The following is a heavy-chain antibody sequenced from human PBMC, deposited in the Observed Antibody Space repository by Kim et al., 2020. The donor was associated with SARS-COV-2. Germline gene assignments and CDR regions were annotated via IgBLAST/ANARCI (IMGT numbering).Heavy chain of an antibody. CDR3: ARDGYYDFWSGYYDPVFDY. V-gene: IGHV3-33*01. CDR2: IWYDGSNK. CDR1: GFTFSSYG. Sequence: GVSLRLSCAASGFTFSSYGMHWVRQAPGKGLEWVAVIWYDGSNKYYADSVKGRFTISRDNSKNTLYLQMNSLRAEDTAVYYCARDGYYDFWSGYYDPVFDYWGQGTLVTVSS. D-gene: IGHD3-3*01. J-gene: IGHJ4*02.